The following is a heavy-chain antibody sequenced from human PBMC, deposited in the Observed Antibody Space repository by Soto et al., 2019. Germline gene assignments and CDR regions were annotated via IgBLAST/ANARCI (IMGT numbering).Heavy chain of an antibody. V-gene: IGHV1-3*01. CDR1: GYTFTSYA. J-gene: IGHJ4*02. D-gene: IGHD4-17*01. CDR3: ARDPLTTVTTDYFDY. CDR2: INAGNGNT. Sequence: ASVKVSCKASGYTFTSYAMHWVRQAPGQRLEWMGWINAGNGNTKYSQKFQGRVTITRDTSASTVYMELSSLRSEDTAVYYCARDPLTTVTTDYFDYWGQGTLVTVSS.